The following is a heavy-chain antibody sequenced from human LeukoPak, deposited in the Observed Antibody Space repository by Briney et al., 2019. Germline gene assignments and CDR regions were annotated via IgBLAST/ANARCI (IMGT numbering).Heavy chain of an antibody. CDR1: GGSFSGYY. Sequence: SETLSLTCAVYGGSFSGYYWSWIRQPPGKGLEWIGEINHSGSTNYNPSLKSRVTISVDTSKNQFSLKLSSVTAADTAVYYCARFRGYYYYYGMDVWGQGTTVTVFS. V-gene: IGHV4-34*01. CDR2: INHSGST. CDR3: ARFRGYYYYYGMDV. J-gene: IGHJ6*02.